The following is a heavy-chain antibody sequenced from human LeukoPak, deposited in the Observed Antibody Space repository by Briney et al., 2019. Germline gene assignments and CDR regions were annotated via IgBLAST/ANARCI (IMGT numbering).Heavy chain of an antibody. CDR3: ARGGSYYDSSGYYDY. Sequence: SETLSLTCAVYGVSFSGYYWSWVRQPPGKGVEWVGEINHSGSTNYNPSLKSLVTISVDTSKNQFSLKLSSVTSADTAVYYCARGGSYYDSSGYYDYWGQGTLVTVSS. V-gene: IGHV4-34*01. CDR2: INHSGST. CDR1: GVSFSGYY. D-gene: IGHD3-22*01. J-gene: IGHJ4*02.